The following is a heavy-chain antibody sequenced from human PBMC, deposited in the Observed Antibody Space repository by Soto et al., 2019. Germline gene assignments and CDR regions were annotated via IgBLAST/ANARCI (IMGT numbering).Heavy chain of an antibody. J-gene: IGHJ4*02. CDR3: ARGRKDFDY. CDR1: GGSISSYY. CDR2: IYYSGST. V-gene: IGHV4-59*01. Sequence: SETLSLTCTVSGGSISSYYWSWIRQPPGKGLEWIGYIYYSGSTNYNLSLKSRVTISVDTSKNQFSLKLSSVTAADTAVYYCARGRKDFDYWGQGTLVTVSS.